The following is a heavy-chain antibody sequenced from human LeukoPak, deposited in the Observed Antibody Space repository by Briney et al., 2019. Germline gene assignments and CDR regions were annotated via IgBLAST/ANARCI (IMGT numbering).Heavy chain of an antibody. V-gene: IGHV3-23*01. D-gene: IGHD5-12*01. CDR3: AKDYSGYDWAFDY. Sequence: GGSLRLSCAASGFTFSSYAMSRVRQAPGKGLEWVSAISGSGGSTYYADSVKGRFTISRDNSKNTLYLQMNSLRAEDTAVYYCAKDYSGYDWAFDYWGQGTLVTVSS. CDR1: GFTFSSYA. J-gene: IGHJ4*02. CDR2: ISGSGGST.